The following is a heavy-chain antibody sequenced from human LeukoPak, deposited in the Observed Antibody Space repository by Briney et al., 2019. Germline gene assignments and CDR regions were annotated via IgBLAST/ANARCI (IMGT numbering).Heavy chain of an antibody. D-gene: IGHD2-2*01. CDR3: AKTSTSLNYFDY. Sequence: VAAVKVSCKASGYTFTGYYMHWVRQAPGQGLEWMGWINPNSGGTNYAQKFQGRVTMTRDTSISTAYMELSRLRSDDTAVYYCAKTSTSLNYFDYWGQGTLVTVSS. J-gene: IGHJ4*02. CDR2: INPNSGGT. V-gene: IGHV1-2*02. CDR1: GYTFTGYY.